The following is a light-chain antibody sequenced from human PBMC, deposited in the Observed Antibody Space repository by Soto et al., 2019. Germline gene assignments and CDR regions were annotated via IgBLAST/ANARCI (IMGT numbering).Light chain of an antibody. CDR3: EQSYSTRWT. J-gene: IGKJ1*01. CDR2: GAS. Sequence: DIQMTQSPSSLSASVGDRVTITCRASQSISNYLNWYQQKPGKAPKLLIYGASSVQSGVPSRFSGSGSGTDFTLTISSLQPEDFATYYCEQSYSTRWTFGQGTKVEIK. V-gene: IGKV1-39*01. CDR1: QSISNY.